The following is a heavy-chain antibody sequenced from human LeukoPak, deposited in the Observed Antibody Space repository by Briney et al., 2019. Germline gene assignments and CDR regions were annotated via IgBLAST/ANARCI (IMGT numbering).Heavy chain of an antibody. Sequence: SETLSLTCAVYGGSFSGYYWSWIRQPPGKGLEWIGEINHSGSTNYNPSLKSRVTISVDTSKNQFSLKPSSVTAADTAVYYCARGRGYSYGFGYWGQGTLVTVSS. D-gene: IGHD5-18*01. CDR1: GGSFSGYY. J-gene: IGHJ4*02. CDR3: ARGRGYSYGFGY. CDR2: INHSGST. V-gene: IGHV4-34*01.